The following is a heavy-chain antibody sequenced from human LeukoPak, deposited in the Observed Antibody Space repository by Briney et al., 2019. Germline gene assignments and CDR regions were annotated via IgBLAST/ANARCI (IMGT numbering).Heavy chain of an antibody. D-gene: IGHD4-23*01. J-gene: IGHJ4*02. Sequence: SETLSLTCAVYGGSFSGYYWSWIRQPPGKGLEWIGEINHSGSTNYNPSLKSRVTISVDTSKNQFSLKLSSVTAADTAVYYCARGSSNHDYGGNLDYWGQGTLVTVSS. CDR2: INHSGST. CDR1: GGSFSGYY. CDR3: ARGSSNHDYGGNLDY. V-gene: IGHV4-34*01.